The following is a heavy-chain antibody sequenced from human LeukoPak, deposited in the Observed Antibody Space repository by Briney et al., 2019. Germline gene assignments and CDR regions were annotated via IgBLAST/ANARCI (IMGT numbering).Heavy chain of an antibody. Sequence: SETLSLTCSVSGGCISSGGYYWSWIRQHPGKGLEWIEYIYYSGSTYYNPSLKSRVTISVDTSKNQFSLKLSSVTAADTAVYYCARVDTAMVDYWGQGTLVTVSS. CDR2: IYYSGST. J-gene: IGHJ4*02. CDR3: ARVDTAMVDY. D-gene: IGHD5-18*01. CDR1: GGCISSGGYY. V-gene: IGHV4-31*03.